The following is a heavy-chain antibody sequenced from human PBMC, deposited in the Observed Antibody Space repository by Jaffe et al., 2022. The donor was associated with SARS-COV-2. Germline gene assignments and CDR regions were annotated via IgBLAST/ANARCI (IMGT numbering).Heavy chain of an antibody. CDR2: IYSGGST. V-gene: IGHV3-53*02. CDR3: ARAKEHYDILTGWGGGYYFDY. Sequence: EVQLVETGGGLIQPGGSLRLSCAASGFTVSSNYMSWVRQAPGKGLEWVSVIYSGGSTYYADSVKGRFTISRDNSKNTLYLQMNSLRAEDTAVYYCARAKEHYDILTGWGGGYYFDYWGQGTLVTVSS. D-gene: IGHD3-9*01. J-gene: IGHJ4*02. CDR1: GFTVSSNY.